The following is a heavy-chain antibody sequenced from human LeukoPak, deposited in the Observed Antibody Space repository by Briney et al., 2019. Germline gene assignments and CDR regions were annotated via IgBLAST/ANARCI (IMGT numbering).Heavy chain of an antibody. CDR1: GYTFPSYD. V-gene: IGHV1-8*03. Sequence: ASVKVSCKASGYTFPSYDINWVRQATGQGLEWMGWMNPNSGHTGYAQKFQGRATITRNTSISTAYMELSSLRSEDTAVYYCARAFLPIPGLANCFDPWGKGALVTVS. CDR2: MNPNSGHT. J-gene: IGHJ5*02. CDR3: ARAFLPIPGLANCFDP.